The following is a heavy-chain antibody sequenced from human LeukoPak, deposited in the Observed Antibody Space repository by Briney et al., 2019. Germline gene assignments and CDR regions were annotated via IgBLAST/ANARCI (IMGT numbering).Heavy chain of an antibody. V-gene: IGHV3-30*07. CDR3: ARAAAGYIDY. J-gene: IGHJ4*02. Sequence: PGGSLRLSCAASGFTFSSYALHWVRQAPGKGLEWVAVISYDVTKKYYADSVKGRFTISRDNSKNTLDLQMNSLRAEDTAVYYCARAAAGYIDYWGQGTLVTVSS. D-gene: IGHD6-13*01. CDR2: ISYDVTKK. CDR1: GFTFSSYA.